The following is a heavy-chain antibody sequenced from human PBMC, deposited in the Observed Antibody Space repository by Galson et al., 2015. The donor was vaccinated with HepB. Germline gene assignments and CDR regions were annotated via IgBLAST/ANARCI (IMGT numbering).Heavy chain of an antibody. CDR2: INAGNGNT. D-gene: IGHD3-10*01. CDR1: GYTFTSYA. Sequence: SVKVSCKASGYTFTSYAMHWVRQAPGQRLEWMGWINAGNGNTKYSQKFQGRVTITRDTSASTAYMELSSLRSEDTAVYYCARVRVYYGSGSYNWFDPWGQGTLVTVSS. V-gene: IGHV1-3*01. J-gene: IGHJ5*02. CDR3: ARVRVYYGSGSYNWFDP.